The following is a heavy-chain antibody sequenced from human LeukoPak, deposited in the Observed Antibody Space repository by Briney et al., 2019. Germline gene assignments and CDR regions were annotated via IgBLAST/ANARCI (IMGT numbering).Heavy chain of an antibody. CDR3: ARKQPPYYGSGSYSFDY. V-gene: IGHV4-30-4*01. J-gene: IGHJ4*02. CDR1: GGSISSGDYY. Sequence: SETLSLTCTVSGGSISSGDYYRSWIRQPPGKGLEWIGYIYYSGSTYYNPSLKSRVTISVDTSKNQFSLKLSSVTAADTAVYYCARKQPPYYGSGSYSFDYWGQGTLVTVSS. D-gene: IGHD3-10*01. CDR2: IYYSGST.